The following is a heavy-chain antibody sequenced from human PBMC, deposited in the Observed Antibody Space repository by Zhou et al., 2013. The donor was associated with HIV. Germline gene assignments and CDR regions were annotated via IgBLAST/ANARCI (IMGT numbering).Heavy chain of an antibody. CDR2: IIPIFGTT. J-gene: IGHJ5*02. D-gene: IGHD3-10*01. CDR3: ARGGPSGSGFGGNWFDP. Sequence: QVQLVQSGAEVKKPGSSVKVSCKASGGSFSSYAITWVRQAPGQGPEWMGGIIPIFGTTNYAQKFRDRVTMTRDTSTGTVYMELRSLKYDDTAIYYCARGGPSGSGFGGNWFDPWGQGTLVTVSS. CDR1: GGSFSSYA. V-gene: IGHV1-69*05.